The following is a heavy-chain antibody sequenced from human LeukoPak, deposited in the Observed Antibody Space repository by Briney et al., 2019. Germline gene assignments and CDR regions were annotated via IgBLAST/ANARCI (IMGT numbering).Heavy chain of an antibody. Sequence: PGGSLRLSCAASGFTLRSYTMNWDRQAPGKGLEWVSVIQSDGEIHYKDSVEGRFTISRDNSKNTVYLQMNSLRDGDTAVYYCSRETPNRHDKIENWGQGTLVTVSS. D-gene: IGHD3-22*01. CDR1: GFTLRSYT. J-gene: IGHJ1*01. CDR2: IQSDGEI. CDR3: SRETPNRHDKIEN. V-gene: IGHV3-53*01.